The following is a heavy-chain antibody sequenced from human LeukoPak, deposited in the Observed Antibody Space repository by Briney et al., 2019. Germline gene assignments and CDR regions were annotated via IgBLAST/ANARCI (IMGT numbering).Heavy chain of an antibody. CDR1: GFTFSSYA. Sequence: GGSLRLSCAASGFTFSSYAMHWVRQAPGKGLEWVAVISYDGSNKYYADSVKGRFTISRDNSKNTLYLQMNSLRAEDTAVYYCARGHKTYYYDSSGYYLNWGQGTLVTVSS. J-gene: IGHJ4*02. D-gene: IGHD3-22*01. V-gene: IGHV3-30-3*01. CDR3: ARGHKTYYYDSSGYYLN. CDR2: ISYDGSNK.